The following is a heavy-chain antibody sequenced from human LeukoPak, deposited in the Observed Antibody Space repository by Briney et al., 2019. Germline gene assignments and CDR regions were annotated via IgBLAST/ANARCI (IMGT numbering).Heavy chain of an antibody. CDR2: ISAYNGNT. D-gene: IGHD3-22*01. Sequence: GASVKVSCKASGYTFTSYGISWVRQAPGQGLEWMGWISAYNGNTNYAQKLQGRVTMTTDTSTSTAYMELRSLRSDDTAVYYCARGDPLYYDSSGYYYTSNYYYYYMDVWGKGTTVTVSS. V-gene: IGHV1-18*01. CDR3: ARGDPLYYDSSGYYYTSNYYYYYMDV. J-gene: IGHJ6*03. CDR1: GYTFTSYG.